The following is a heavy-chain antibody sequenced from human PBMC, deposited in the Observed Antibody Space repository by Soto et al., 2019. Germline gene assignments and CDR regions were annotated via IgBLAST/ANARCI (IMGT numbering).Heavy chain of an antibody. J-gene: IGHJ2*01. CDR1: GFTFSRYA. V-gene: IGHV3-30*04. CDR2: ISYGGSNA. CDR3: AESD. Sequence: QVQLVESGGGVVQPGRSLRLSCVASGFTFSRYAMHWVRQAPGKGLEWVAVISYGGSNAYYADSVKGRFTISRDNSKNTLYLQMNSPRPEDTAVYYCAESDWGRGTLVTVSS.